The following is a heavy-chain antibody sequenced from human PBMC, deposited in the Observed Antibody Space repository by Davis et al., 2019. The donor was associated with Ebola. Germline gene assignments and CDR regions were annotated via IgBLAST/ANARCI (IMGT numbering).Heavy chain of an antibody. V-gene: IGHV3-33*01. CDR1: GFTFSSYG. CDR2: IWYDGSNK. J-gene: IGHJ6*04. D-gene: IGHD6-19*01. CDR3: ARDPSGGSGWSMGYYGMDV. Sequence: PGGSLRLSCAASGFTFSSYGMHWVRQAPGKGLEWVAVIWYDGSNKYYADSVKGRFTISRDNSKNTLYLQMNSLRAEDTAVYYCARDPSGGSGWSMGYYGMDVWGKGTTVTVSS.